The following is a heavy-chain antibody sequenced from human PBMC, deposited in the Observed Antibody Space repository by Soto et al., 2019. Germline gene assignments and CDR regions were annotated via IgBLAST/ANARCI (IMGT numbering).Heavy chain of an antibody. V-gene: IGHV3-23*01. CDR3: VRGDGDYHDGNGYLGRH. J-gene: IGHJ4*02. Sequence: GGSLRLSCADSGFTFSSYAMSWVRQAPGKGLEWVSVISGSGGGTYYADSVKGRFTISRDNSKNTLYLQMNSLRVEDTAVYYCVRGDGDYHDGNGYLGRHWGQGTLVTVPQ. D-gene: IGHD5-18*01. CDR2: ISGSGGGT. CDR1: GFTFSSYA.